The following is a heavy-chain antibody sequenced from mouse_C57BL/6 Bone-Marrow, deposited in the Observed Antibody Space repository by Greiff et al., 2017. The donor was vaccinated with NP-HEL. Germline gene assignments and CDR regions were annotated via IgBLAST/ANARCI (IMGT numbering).Heavy chain of an antibody. Sequence: VQLKQSGAELVKPGASVKLSCTASGFNIKDYYMHWVKQRTEQGLEWIGRIDPEDGETKYAPKFQGKATITADTSSNTAYLQLSSLTSEDTAVYYCARRPLDSSGYGPWFAYWGQGTLVTVSA. CDR2: IDPEDGET. CDR1: GFNIKDYY. CDR3: ARRPLDSSGYGPWFAY. D-gene: IGHD3-2*02. V-gene: IGHV14-2*01. J-gene: IGHJ3*01.